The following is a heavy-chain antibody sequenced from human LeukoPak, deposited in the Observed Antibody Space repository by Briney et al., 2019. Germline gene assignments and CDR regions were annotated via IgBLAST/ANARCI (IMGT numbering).Heavy chain of an antibody. CDR3: ARDDGSATLGFGS. D-gene: IGHD1-26*01. V-gene: IGHV1-69*05. CDR1: GTTFSRSA. CDR2: VIPILGTT. J-gene: IGHJ1*01. Sequence: SVKVSCKASGTTFSRSAISWVRQAPGQGLEGIGGVIPILGTTNYAQKFQDRVSITTDESTSTAYMEVSSLRSVDKAVYFCARDDGSATLGFGSWGQGTLVTVSS.